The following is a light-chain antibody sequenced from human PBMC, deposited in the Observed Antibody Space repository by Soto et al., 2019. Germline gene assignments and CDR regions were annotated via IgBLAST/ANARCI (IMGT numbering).Light chain of an antibody. CDR2: SNN. CDR3: AAWDDSLNGYV. Sequence: VLTQPPSASGTPGQRVPISCSGSSSNIETNTVNWYQQLPGTAPKLLIYSNNQRPSGVPDRFSGSTSGTSASLAISGLQSEDEADYYCAAWDDSLNGYVFGSGTKVTVL. V-gene: IGLV1-44*01. CDR1: SSNIETNT. J-gene: IGLJ1*01.